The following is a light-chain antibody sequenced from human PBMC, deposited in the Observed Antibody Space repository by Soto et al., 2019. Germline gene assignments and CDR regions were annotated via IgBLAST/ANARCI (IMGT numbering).Light chain of an antibody. J-gene: IGKJ1*01. CDR1: QSISSW. V-gene: IGKV1-5*01. CDR2: DAS. CDR3: QQYNSYWT. Sequence: DIQMTQSPSTLSASVGDRVTITCRASQSISSWLAWYQQKPGKAPRLLIYDASYLERGVPSRFSGSGSGTEFTLTISDLQPDDLATYYCQQYNSYWTFGQGTKVEIK.